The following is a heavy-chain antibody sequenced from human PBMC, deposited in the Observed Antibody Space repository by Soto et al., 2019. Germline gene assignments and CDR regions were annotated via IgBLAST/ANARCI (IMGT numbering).Heavy chain of an antibody. V-gene: IGHV2-5*04. CDR2: IYWDGDK. Sequence: QIILKESGPTLVKPTQTLTLTCNFSGFSLSTTSVGVGWIRQPPGKALEWLALIYWDGDKRYSPSQKRRLTITKDTSKNQVVLMMTNMDPVDTGTYCCVYMPPLQWMSFSVWGQGTMVIVSS. D-gene: IGHD6-19*01. J-gene: IGHJ3*01. CDR1: GFSLSTTSVG. CDR3: VYMPPLQWMSFSV.